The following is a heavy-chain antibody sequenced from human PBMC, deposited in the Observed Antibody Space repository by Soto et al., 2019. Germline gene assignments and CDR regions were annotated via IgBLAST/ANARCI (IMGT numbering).Heavy chain of an antibody. J-gene: IGHJ4*02. CDR3: ARDLARGIPEY. CDR1: GFTLSRYS. CDR2: ISRSRSTI. Sequence: EVQLVESGGGLVQPGGSLRLSCVASGFTLSRYSMNWVRQAPGKGLEWVSYISRSRSTIYYADSVKGRFTISRDNAENSLYLQRNSLRAEDTAVYYCARDLARGIPEYWGQGTRVTVSS. V-gene: IGHV3-48*01. D-gene: IGHD6-13*01.